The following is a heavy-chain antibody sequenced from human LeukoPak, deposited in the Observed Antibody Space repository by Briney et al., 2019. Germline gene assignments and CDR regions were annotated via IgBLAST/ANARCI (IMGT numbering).Heavy chain of an antibody. CDR2: INHSGST. V-gene: IGHV4-34*01. D-gene: IGHD6-19*01. Sequence: SETLSLTCAVYGGSFSGYYWSWIRQPPGKGLEWIGEINHSGSTNYNPSLKSRVTISVDTSKNQFSLKLSSVTAADTAVYYCARDKSVRFSSGWYGFDYWGQGTLVTVSS. J-gene: IGHJ4*02. CDR1: GGSFSGYY. CDR3: ARDKSVRFSSGWYGFDY.